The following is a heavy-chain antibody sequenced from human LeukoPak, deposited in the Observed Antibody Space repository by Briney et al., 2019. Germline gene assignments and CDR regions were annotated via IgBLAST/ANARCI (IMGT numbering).Heavy chain of an antibody. CDR3: TRDVYCGGDCQSEFDY. V-gene: IGHV3-49*03. Sequence: PGGSLRLSCTASGFTFGDCAMSWFRQAPGKGLEWVGFIRSKAYGGTTEYAASVKGRFTISRDDSESIAYLQMNSLKTEDTAVYYCTRDVYCGGDCQSEFDYWGQGTLVTVSS. D-gene: IGHD2-21*01. CDR2: IRSKAYGGTT. J-gene: IGHJ4*02. CDR1: GFTFGDCA.